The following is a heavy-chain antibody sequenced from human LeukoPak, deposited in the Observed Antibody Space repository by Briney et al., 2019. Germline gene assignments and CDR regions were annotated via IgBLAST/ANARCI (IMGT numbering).Heavy chain of an antibody. CDR3: AKSGTMGPTRFDWYFDL. J-gene: IGHJ2*01. V-gene: IGHV3-23*01. CDR2: ITGNGRNT. D-gene: IGHD1-26*01. CDR1: GFAFSDYW. Sequence: GGSLRLSCAASGFAFSDYWLSWVRQTPGKGLEWVSGITGNGRNTYYEDSVKGRFTISRDNSKNTLYLQLNSLRAEDTAAYFCAKSGTMGPTRFDWYFDLWGRGTQVIVSS.